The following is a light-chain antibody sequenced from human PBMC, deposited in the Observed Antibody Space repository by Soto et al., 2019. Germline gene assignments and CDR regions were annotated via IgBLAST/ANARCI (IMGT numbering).Light chain of an antibody. Sequence: QPVLTQPRSVSGSPGQSVTISCTGTSSDVGRYNYVSWYQQHPGKAPKLMIYDVTQRPSGVPDRFSGSKSGNTASLTISGLQAEDEADYYCCSYAGSYTYVVFGGGTKLTVL. CDR3: CSYAGSYTYVV. CDR2: DVT. V-gene: IGLV2-11*01. CDR1: SSDVGRYNY. J-gene: IGLJ2*01.